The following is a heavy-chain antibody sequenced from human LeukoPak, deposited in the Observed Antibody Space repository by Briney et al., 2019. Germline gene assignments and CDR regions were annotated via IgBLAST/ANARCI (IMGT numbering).Heavy chain of an antibody. Sequence: ASVKVSCKASGYTFTGYYMHWVRQAPGQGVEGRGRINPDSGATNYVQKFQGRVTMTRDTSISTAYMELSRLRSDDTAVYYCARGATAMASNDYWGQGTLVTVSS. V-gene: IGHV1-2*02. CDR2: INPDSGAT. CDR3: ARGATAMASNDY. D-gene: IGHD5-18*01. J-gene: IGHJ4*02. CDR1: GYTFTGYY.